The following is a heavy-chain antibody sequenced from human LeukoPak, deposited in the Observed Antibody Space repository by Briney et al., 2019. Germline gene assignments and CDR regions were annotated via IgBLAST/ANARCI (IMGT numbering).Heavy chain of an antibody. Sequence: SETLSLTCAVSGDSISCCYWTWIRQPAGKGLEWIGRIFITGSTNYNPSLQGRVTMSVDKSKSQFSLKLSSVTAADTAVYYCVRQCNNYGAFNAWGQGTPVTVSS. CDR1: GDSISCCY. CDR3: VRQCNNYGAFNA. CDR2: IFITGST. D-gene: IGHD5-24*01. V-gene: IGHV4-4*07. J-gene: IGHJ4*02.